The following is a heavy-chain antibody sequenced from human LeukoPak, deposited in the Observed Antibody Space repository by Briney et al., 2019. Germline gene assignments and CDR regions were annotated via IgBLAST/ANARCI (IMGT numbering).Heavy chain of an antibody. CDR1: GFTFSSYA. V-gene: IGHV3-23*01. J-gene: IGHJ4*02. D-gene: IGHD2-15*01. CDR3: AKDLVVAATGGFDY. CDR2: ISGSGGST. Sequence: PGGSLRLSCAASGFTFSSYAMSWARQAPGKGLEWVSAISGSGGSTYYADSVKGRFTISRDNSKNTLYLQMNSLRTEDTAVYYCAKDLVVAATGGFDYWGQGTLVTVSS.